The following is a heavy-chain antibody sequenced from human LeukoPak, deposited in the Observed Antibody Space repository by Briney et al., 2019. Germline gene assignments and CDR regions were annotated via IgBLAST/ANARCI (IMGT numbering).Heavy chain of an antibody. V-gene: IGHV3-30*15. J-gene: IGHJ6*03. Sequence: PGRSLRLSCAASGFTFNTFFMHWVRQAPGKGLEWVALISYDGAKRYYADSVKGRFSISSDSPKNTLYLQLSTLRDEDTAVYYCAREDTYRGYNLYYMDVWGKGTTVIVSS. CDR1: GFTFNTFF. D-gene: IGHD5-24*01. CDR3: AREDTYRGYNLYYMDV. CDR2: ISYDGAKR.